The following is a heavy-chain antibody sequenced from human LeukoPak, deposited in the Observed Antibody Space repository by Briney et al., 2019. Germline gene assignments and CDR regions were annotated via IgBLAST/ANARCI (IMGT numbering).Heavy chain of an antibody. CDR1: GYTFTSYY. V-gene: IGHV1-46*01. Sequence: ASVKVSCKAFGYTFTSYYMHWVRQAPGQGLEWMGIINPSGGSTSYAQKFQGRVTMTGDTSTSTVYMELSSLRSEDTAVYYCARGTVEQDYGDYEEGYYFDYWGQGTLVTVSS. CDR2: INPSGGST. D-gene: IGHD4-17*01. CDR3: ARGTVEQDYGDYEEGYYFDY. J-gene: IGHJ4*02.